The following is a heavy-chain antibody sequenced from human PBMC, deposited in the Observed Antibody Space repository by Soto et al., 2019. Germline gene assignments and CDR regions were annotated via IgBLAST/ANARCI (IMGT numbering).Heavy chain of an antibody. J-gene: IGHJ4*02. V-gene: IGHV3-30*04. CDR3: ARVSGHVYATLHGPFDY. CDR2: ISHDGRIK. D-gene: IGHD2-8*01. CDR1: EFTFNRNA. Sequence: QVQLVESGGGVVQPGRSLRLSCAASEFTFNRNAMHWVRQAPGKGLEWVAVISHDGRIKYYADSVKGRFTISRDNSMNTLDMQMNSLRAEDPAIYFCARVSGHVYATLHGPFDYWGQGTLVIVSS.